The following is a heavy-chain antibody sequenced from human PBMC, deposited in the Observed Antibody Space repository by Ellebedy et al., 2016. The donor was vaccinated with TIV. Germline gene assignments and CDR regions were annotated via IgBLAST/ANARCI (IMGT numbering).Heavy chain of an antibody. CDR2: IIPIFGTA. J-gene: IGHJ5*02. CDR1: RGTFSSYA. V-gene: IGHV1-69*13. CDR3: ASPRRSGFLNWFDP. Sequence: SVKVSXKASRGTFSSYAISWVRQAPGQGLEWMGGIIPIFGTANYAQKFQGRVTITADESTSTAYMELSSLRSEDTAVYYCASPRRSGFLNWFDPWGQGTLVTVSS. D-gene: IGHD3-22*01.